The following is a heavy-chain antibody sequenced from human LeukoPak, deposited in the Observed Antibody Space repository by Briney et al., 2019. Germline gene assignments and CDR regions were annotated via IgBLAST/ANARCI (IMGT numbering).Heavy chain of an antibody. D-gene: IGHD5-18*01. Sequence: GGSLRLSCAASGFTFSSYAMSWVRQAPGKGLEWVSAISGSGGSTYYADSVKGRFTISRDNSKNRLYLQMNSLRAEDTAVYYCAKATGRIQLWTYYFDYWGQGTLVTVSS. CDR1: GFTFSSYA. V-gene: IGHV3-23*01. CDR3: AKATGRIQLWTYYFDY. CDR2: ISGSGGST. J-gene: IGHJ4*02.